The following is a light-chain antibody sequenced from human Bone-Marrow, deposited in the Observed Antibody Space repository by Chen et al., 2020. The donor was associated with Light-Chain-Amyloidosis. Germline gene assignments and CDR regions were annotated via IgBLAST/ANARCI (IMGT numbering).Light chain of an antibody. J-gene: IGKJ1*01. Sequence: IVLTQSPDILSLSPGEKATFSCRASRSVSSSLAWYQHKPGQPPRLLIYDSSTRATGISARFSGSGSGTDFTLTISRLEPEDFALYFCQQYGTSPETFGQGTKVEIK. CDR2: DSS. CDR1: RSVSSS. CDR3: QQYGTSPET. V-gene: IGKV3-20*01.